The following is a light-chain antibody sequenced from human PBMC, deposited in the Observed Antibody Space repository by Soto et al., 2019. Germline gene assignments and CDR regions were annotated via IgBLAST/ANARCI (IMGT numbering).Light chain of an antibody. CDR1: HSVTSRY. CDR2: GAS. J-gene: IGKJ1*01. Sequence: EIVLTQSPRTLSLSPGERATLSCRASHSVTSRYLAWYQQKPGQAPRLLIFGASIRDTGIPDRFSGSGSGADFTLTISRLESGDFAVYYCQQYGSSPGTLGQGTKVDIK. V-gene: IGKV3-20*01. CDR3: QQYGSSPGT.